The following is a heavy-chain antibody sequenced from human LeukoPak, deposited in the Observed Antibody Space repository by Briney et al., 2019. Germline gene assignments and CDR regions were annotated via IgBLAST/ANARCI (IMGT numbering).Heavy chain of an antibody. CDR2: MYPDDSDT. CDR3: GASSNGSGAYVGFDS. D-gene: IGHD3-10*01. Sequence: GESLNISCRAAGYTFSNYWFGWVSQLPGKGLEWMGIMYPDDSDTSYSPSFQGQVTLSADKSISSASLQWSSLKASDTAMYSCGASSNGSGAYVGFDSWGQGTLVTVSS. J-gene: IGHJ4*02. V-gene: IGHV5-51*01. CDR1: GYTFSNYW.